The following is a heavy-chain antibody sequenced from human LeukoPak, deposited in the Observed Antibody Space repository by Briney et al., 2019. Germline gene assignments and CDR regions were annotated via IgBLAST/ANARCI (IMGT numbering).Heavy chain of an antibody. Sequence: SETLSLTCTVSGGSISSSSYYWGWIRQPPGKGLEWIGSIYYSGSTYYNPSLKSRVTISVDTSKNQFSLKLSSVTAADTAVYYCARRRSAFDIWGQGTMVTVS. CDR1: GGSISSSSYY. J-gene: IGHJ3*02. CDR3: ARRRSAFDI. CDR2: IYYSGST. V-gene: IGHV4-39*07.